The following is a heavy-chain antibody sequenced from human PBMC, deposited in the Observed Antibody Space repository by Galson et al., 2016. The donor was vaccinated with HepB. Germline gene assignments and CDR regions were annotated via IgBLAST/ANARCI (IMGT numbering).Heavy chain of an antibody. Sequence: SETLSLTCTVSGASISSYYWSWIRQPPGEKMEWIAYISDSGSTNYNPSLKSRVTLSVDTSKNQFSLNLNSVTAADTAVDHCATSGVPVWDTPAVRLGYVDYWGQRNLATVSA. CDR1: GASISSYY. V-gene: IGHV4-59*01. CDR2: ISDSGST. J-gene: IGHJ4*02. D-gene: IGHD3-10*01. CDR3: ATSGVPVWDTPAVRLGYVDY.